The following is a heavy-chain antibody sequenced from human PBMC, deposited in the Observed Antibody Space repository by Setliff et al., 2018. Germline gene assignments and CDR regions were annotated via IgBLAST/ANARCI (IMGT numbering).Heavy chain of an antibody. Sequence: SETLSLTCNVSGDPISRDYWNWIRQSPGKGLEWIGYSHYTGSPNYKNPSLASRATISVDSAKNQVSLRLSSVTAADTAVYYCARWMEYYQRDNRGEGGMDVWGKGTTVTVSS. CDR1: GDPISRDY. V-gene: IGHV4-59*01. J-gene: IGHJ6*03. CDR2: SHYTGSP. D-gene: IGHD2-2*01. CDR3: ARWMEYYQRDNRGEGGMDV.